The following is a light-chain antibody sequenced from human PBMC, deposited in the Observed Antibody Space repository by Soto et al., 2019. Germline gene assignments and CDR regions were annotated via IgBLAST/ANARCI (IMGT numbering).Light chain of an antibody. CDR2: DAS. J-gene: IGKJ5*01. Sequence: EIVLTQSPATLSLSPGERATLSCRASQSVSSYLAWYQQKPGQAPWLLIYDASNRATGIPARFSGSGSGTDFTLTISSLEPEDFAVYYCQQRSNWITFGQGTRLEIK. CDR1: QSVSSY. V-gene: IGKV3-11*01. CDR3: QQRSNWIT.